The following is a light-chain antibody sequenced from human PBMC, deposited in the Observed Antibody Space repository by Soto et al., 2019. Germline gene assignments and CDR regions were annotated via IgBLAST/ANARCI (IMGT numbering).Light chain of an antibody. CDR1: SIDVGGSNY. Sequence: QSVLTQPRSVSGSPGQSVTISCTGPSIDVGGSNYVSWYQQHPGKAPKLMIYDVSERPSGVPDRFSGSKSGNTASLTISGLPADHEDHSYCCSSAVTFYVFGTGTKVTVL. J-gene: IGLJ1*01. V-gene: IGLV2-11*01. CDR3: CSSAVTFYV. CDR2: DVS.